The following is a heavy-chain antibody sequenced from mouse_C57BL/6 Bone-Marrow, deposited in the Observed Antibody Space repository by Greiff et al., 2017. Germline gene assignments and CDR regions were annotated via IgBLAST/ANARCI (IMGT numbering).Heavy chain of an antibody. V-gene: IGHV1-59*01. CDR1: GYTFTSSW. J-gene: IGHJ4*01. CDR3: ARLCSYYALDY. Sequence: QVQLQQPGAELVRPGTSVKLSCKASGYTFTSSWMHWVKQRPGQGLEWIGVIDPSDSYTNYNQKFKGKATLTVATSSSTVYMQLSSLTSEDSAVYNCARLCSYYALDYWGQGTSVTVSS. CDR2: IDPSDSYT.